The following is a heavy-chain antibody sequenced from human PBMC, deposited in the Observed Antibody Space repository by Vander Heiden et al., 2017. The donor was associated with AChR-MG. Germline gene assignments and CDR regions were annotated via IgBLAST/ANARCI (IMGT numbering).Heavy chain of an antibody. D-gene: IGHD6-13*01. Sequence: QVQLVQSGAEVKKPGASVKVSCKASGYTFTSYDINWVRQATGQGLEWMGWMNPNSGNTGYAQKFQGRVTMTRNTSISTAYMELSSLRSEDTAVYYCARGMSIAAAGRYSYKKNWCCWFDPWGQGTLVTVSS. CDR1: GYTFTSYD. J-gene: IGHJ5*02. CDR2: MNPNSGNT. V-gene: IGHV1-8*01. CDR3: ARGMSIAAAGRYSYKKNWCCWFDP.